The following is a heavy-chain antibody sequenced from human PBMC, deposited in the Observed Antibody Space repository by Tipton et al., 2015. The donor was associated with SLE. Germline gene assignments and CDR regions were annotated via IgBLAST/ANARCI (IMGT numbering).Heavy chain of an antibody. J-gene: IGHJ3*01. CDR1: GDSISSGDCS. Sequence: TLSLTCTVSGDSISSGDCSWSWLRQPAGKGLGWIGHIYTTGSTNYNPSLKSRVTISVHTSKNLFSLRLSSVTAADTAVYYCASSAGEPSYFCSSGFHPDWGTVKMVT. V-gene: IGHV4-61*09. D-gene: IGHD3-22*01. CDR3: ASSAGEPSYFCSSGFHPD. CDR2: IYTTGST.